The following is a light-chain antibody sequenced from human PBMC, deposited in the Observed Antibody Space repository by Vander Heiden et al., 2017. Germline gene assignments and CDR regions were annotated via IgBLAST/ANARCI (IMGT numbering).Light chain of an antibody. CDR2: GNS. Sequence: QSVLTQPPSVSRAPGQRVTISCTGTSSNIGAGYDVHWYTQPPGPAPQLRIYGNSNRPSGVPDRFSGSKSGASASLAITGRQAEDEADYYCQSYDSSLSALYVFGTGTKVTVL. J-gene: IGLJ1*01. V-gene: IGLV1-40*01. CDR1: SSNIGAGYD. CDR3: QSYDSSLSALYV.